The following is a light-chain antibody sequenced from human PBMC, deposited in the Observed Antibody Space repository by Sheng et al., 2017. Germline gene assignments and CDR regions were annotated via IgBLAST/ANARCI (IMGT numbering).Light chain of an antibody. V-gene: IGLV3-21*02. CDR3: QVWDSSSDLVV. J-gene: IGLJ2*01. CDR1: NIGSKS. CDR2: DDS. Sequence: SYVLTQPPSVSVAPGQTARITCGGNNIGSKSVHWYQQKPGQAPVLVVYDDSDGPSGIPERFSGSNSGNTATLTISRVEAGDEADYYCQVWDSSSDLVVFGGGTKLTVL.